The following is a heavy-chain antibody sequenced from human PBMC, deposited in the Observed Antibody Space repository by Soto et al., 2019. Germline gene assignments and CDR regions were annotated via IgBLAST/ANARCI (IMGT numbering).Heavy chain of an antibody. CDR1: GGSISSEYYH. V-gene: IGHV4-30-4*08. CDR3: AREDDGGDRGHYALDV. J-gene: IGHJ6*02. CDR2: IHYTGAI. Sequence: QVLLQQSGPGLVEPSQTLSLTCAVSGGSISSEYYHWTWIRQSPGKGLEWIGYIHYTGAIMYNPSFKSRLTMSVDTSKNQFSLQLTSVTAADTAVYFCAREDDGGDRGHYALDVWGQGTTVTVSS. D-gene: IGHD3-16*01.